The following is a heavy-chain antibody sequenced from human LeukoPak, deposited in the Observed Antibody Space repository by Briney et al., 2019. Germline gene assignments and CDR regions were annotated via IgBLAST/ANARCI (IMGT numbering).Heavy chain of an antibody. J-gene: IGHJ4*02. CDR3: AKRGVVIRVILVGFHKEAYYFDS. D-gene: IGHD3-22*01. V-gene: IGHV3-23*01. Sequence: PGGSLRLSCAVSGITLSNYGISWGRQAPRKGLEWVAGMSDSGGRTNYADSLKGRFTISRENPKHKLYLQMNSLRAADTAVYFCAKRGVVIRVILVGFHKEAYYFDSWGQGALVTVSS. CDR2: MSDSGGRT. CDR1: GITLSNYG.